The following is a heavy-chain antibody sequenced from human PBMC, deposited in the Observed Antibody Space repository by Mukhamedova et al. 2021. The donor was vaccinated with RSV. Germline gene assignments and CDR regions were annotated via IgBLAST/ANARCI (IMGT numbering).Heavy chain of an antibody. J-gene: IGHJ4*02. CDR2: INPNSGGT. CDR3: AGGGGGWGASGSYPY. Sequence: LEWMGWINPNSGGTNYAQKFQGRVTMTRDTSISTAYMELSRLRSDDTAVYYCAGGGGGWGASGSYPYWGQGTLVT. D-gene: IGHD1-26*01. V-gene: IGHV1-2*02.